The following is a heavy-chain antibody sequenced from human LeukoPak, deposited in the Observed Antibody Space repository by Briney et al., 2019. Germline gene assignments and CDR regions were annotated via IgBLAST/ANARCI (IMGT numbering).Heavy chain of an antibody. Sequence: SETLSLTCSVSGYSISTAYYWGWIRPPPGEGLEWIGIYLGTGNTHYSSSVKRRVTISIDTSTNKFSLQLRSVTAADTAIYYCATDPHPNWNSLLHDNWGQGTLVTVSS. V-gene: IGHV4-38-2*02. J-gene: IGHJ4*02. CDR3: ATDPHPNWNSLLHDN. D-gene: IGHD1-7*01. CDR1: GYSISTAYY. CDR2: YLGTGNT.